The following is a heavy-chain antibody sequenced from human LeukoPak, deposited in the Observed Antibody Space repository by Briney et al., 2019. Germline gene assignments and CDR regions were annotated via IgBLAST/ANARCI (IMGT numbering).Heavy chain of an antibody. V-gene: IGHV3-48*03. CDR1: GFTFSSYE. CDR2: ISSSGSTI. Sequence: GGSLRLSCASSGFTFSSYEMNWVRQAPGKGLEWVSYISSSGSTIYYADSVKGRFTISRDNAKNSLYLQMNSLRAEETAVYYCAREFSLYCGGDCYSDYWGQGTLVTVSS. D-gene: IGHD2-21*02. J-gene: IGHJ4*02. CDR3: AREFSLYCGGDCYSDY.